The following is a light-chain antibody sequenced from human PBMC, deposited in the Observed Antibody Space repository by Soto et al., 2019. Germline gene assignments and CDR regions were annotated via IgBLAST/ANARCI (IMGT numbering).Light chain of an antibody. CDR2: GAS. CDR3: QQYNNWPPYT. CDR1: QSVSSN. V-gene: IGKV3-15*01. Sequence: EIVMTQSPATLSVSPGERATLSCRASQSVSSNLAWYQQRPGQGPRLLIYGASTRATGIPARFSGSGSGTEFTLTISSLQSEDFAVYYCQQYNNWPPYTFGQGTKVDIK. J-gene: IGKJ2*01.